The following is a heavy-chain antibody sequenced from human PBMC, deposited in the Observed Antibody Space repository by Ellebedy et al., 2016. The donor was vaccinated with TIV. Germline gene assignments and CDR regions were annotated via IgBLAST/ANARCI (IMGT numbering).Heavy chain of an antibody. V-gene: IGHV3-53*05. CDR3: ARDGPVGTGGGD. CDR2: IYSGGPT. D-gene: IGHD1-1*01. J-gene: IGHJ4*02. Sequence: GESLKISCAASGFTVSSNYMSWVRQAPGKGLESVAVIYSGGPTFYADSVKGRFTISRDISENTLYLQMHSLRAEDTALYYCARDGPVGTGGGDWGQGTLVTVSS. CDR1: GFTVSSNY.